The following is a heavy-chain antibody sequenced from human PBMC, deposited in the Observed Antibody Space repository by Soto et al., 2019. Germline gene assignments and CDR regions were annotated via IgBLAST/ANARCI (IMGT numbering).Heavy chain of an antibody. Sequence: SETLSLTCTVSGDSISSSNYYWGWIRQPPGKGLEWIGNIYYTGSTYYNPSLKSRVTISVDTSKNQFSLKLSSVTAADTAVYYCARQGPRVVTPWNAFDIWGQGTMVTVSS. CDR3: ARQGPRVVTPWNAFDI. CDR1: GDSISSSNYY. CDR2: IYYTGST. J-gene: IGHJ3*02. V-gene: IGHV4-39*01. D-gene: IGHD2-21*02.